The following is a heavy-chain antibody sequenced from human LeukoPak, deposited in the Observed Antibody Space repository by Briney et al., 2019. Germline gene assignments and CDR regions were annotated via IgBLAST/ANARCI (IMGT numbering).Heavy chain of an antibody. CDR2: IYSGGSV. D-gene: IGHD2-8*02. Sequence: GGSLRLSCVDSTLSVGGSFVSWVRRAPGKGLEWVSVIYSGGSVYSADSVKGRFTISRDYSDNTVYLQMNSLRVEDTAVYYCARGLGTNYGGYCTGGGCPVYWGQGTLVTVSS. CDR3: ARGLGTNYGGYCTGGGCPVY. V-gene: IGHV3-66*01. CDR1: TLSVGGSF. J-gene: IGHJ4*02.